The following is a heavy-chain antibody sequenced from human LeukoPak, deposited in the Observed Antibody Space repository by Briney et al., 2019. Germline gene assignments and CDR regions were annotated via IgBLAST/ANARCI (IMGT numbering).Heavy chain of an antibody. Sequence: GSLRLSCSASGFSFSNYAMHWVRQAPGKGLEYVAAITINIDRTFYADSVNGRFTISRDNSRNTLYLQMSSLRPEDTALYYCVKPARGSGIQYGLDSWGQGTLVTVSS. D-gene: IGHD3-10*01. CDR2: ITINIDRT. V-gene: IGHV3-64D*06. J-gene: IGHJ4*02. CDR3: VKPARGSGIQYGLDS. CDR1: GFSFSNYA.